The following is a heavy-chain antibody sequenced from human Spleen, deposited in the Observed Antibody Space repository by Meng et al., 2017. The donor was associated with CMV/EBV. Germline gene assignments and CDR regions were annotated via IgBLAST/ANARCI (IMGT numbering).Heavy chain of an antibody. CDR1: GGSISSSGYY. CDR3: ARHESGIAVAGFDY. V-gene: IGHV4-39*01. Sequence: SGGSISSSGYYWGWIRQPPGKGLEWIGSIYYNENTYYNPSLKSRVTISINTSKNQFSLKVSSVTSADTAVYYCARHESGIAVAGFDYWGQGSLVTVSS. J-gene: IGHJ4*02. CDR2: IYYNENT. D-gene: IGHD6-19*01.